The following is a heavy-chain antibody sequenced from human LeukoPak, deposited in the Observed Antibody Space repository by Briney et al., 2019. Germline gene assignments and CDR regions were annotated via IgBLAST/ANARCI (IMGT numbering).Heavy chain of an antibody. CDR3: ARGSVESGYGLDY. CDR2: ISSTSIYI. V-gene: IGHV3-21*01. J-gene: IGHJ4*02. CDR1: GFTFSSYS. D-gene: IGHD5-12*01. Sequence: PGGSLRLSCEASGFTFSSYSMNWVRQAPGKGLEWVSSISSTSIYIYYIDSVKGRFTISRDNAKNSLYLQMNSLRAEDTAVYYCARGSVESGYGLDYRGQGTLVTVSS.